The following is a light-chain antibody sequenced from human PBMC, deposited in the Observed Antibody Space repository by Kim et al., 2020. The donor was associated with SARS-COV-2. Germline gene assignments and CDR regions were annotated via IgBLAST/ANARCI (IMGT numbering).Light chain of an antibody. CDR2: DVT. CDR3: SSYTITNTVV. CDR1: SSDIGAYNS. V-gene: IGLV2-14*03. J-gene: IGLJ2*01. Sequence: GQSITISCTGTSSDIGAYNSVSWYQQHPGKAPKLTMYDVTKRPSGVYDRFSGSKSGNTASLTIFGLQAEDEADYYCSSYTITNTVVFGGGTQLTVL.